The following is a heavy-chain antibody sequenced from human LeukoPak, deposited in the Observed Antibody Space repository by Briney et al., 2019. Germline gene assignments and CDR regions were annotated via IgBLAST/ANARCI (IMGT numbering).Heavy chain of an antibody. CDR2: VYYCGTT. D-gene: IGHD6-19*01. CDR1: GGPMRGCY. Sequence: SEPLSPTCTLSGGPMRGCYWSWLRQPPGRGREWIGYVYYCGTTDHIPPLKSRVTMSVDTSKTQFSLNLRSGTAADTAIYYCARRYISGWFFDYWGEGTLVTVSS. V-gene: IGHV4-59*01. CDR3: ARRYISGWFFDY. J-gene: IGHJ4*02.